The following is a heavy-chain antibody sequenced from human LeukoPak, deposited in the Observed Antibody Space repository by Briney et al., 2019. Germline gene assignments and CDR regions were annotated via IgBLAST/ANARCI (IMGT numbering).Heavy chain of an antibody. CDR1: GYSISSGYY. CDR2: IYHSGST. Sequence: SETLSLTRAVSGYSISSGYYWGWIRQPPGKGLEWIGSIYHSGSTYYNPSLKSRVTISVDTSKKQFSLKLSSVTAADTAVYFCARVRYYYDSSAYHDAFDIWGQGTMVTVSS. V-gene: IGHV4-38-2*01. CDR3: ARVRYYYDSSAYHDAFDI. D-gene: IGHD3-22*01. J-gene: IGHJ3*02.